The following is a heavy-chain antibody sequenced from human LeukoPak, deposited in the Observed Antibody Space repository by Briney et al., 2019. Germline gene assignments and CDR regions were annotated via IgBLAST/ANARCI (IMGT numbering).Heavy chain of an antibody. CDR2: MNHNGST. J-gene: IGHJ5*02. CDR3: ARHGAVEGSSGWSPLWWFDP. Sequence: PSATLSLTCTVAGGSIRSYYRSWIRRPPGKGLEWIGYMNHNGSTKHNPYPKGRVTISVATSKSQFSLKLSSVTAADTAVYYCARHGAVEGSSGWSPLWWFDPWGQGTLVTVSS. CDR1: GGSIRSYY. D-gene: IGHD6-19*01. V-gene: IGHV4-59*08.